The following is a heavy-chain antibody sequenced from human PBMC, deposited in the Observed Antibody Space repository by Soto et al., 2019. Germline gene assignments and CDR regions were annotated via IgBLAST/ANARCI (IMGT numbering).Heavy chain of an antibody. Sequence: VASVKVSCKPSGYTFTANYIHWVRQAPGQGLEWMGWMATSSGGTRFAQNFQGRVTMTRDTSIATAYVELTTLTLDDTAIYYCARGSGSSWFGYWGQGTQVTVSS. CDR2: MATSSGGT. CDR1: GYTFTANY. CDR3: ARGSGSSWFGY. J-gene: IGHJ4*02. V-gene: IGHV1-2*02. D-gene: IGHD6-25*01.